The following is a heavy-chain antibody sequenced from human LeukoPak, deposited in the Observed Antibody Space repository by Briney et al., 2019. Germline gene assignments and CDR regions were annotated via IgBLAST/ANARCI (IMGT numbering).Heavy chain of an antibody. CDR2: ISFDAATT. V-gene: IGHV3-74*01. CDR1: GFTFNKYW. CDR3: ARGASSGHYASGDY. Sequence: GGSLRLSCAASGFTFNKYWVHWVRQAPGKGLVWVSRISFDAATTSYADSVKGRFTISRDNVKNTVSLQMNSLRAEDTAIYYCARGASSGHYASGDYWGQGTLVTVSA. D-gene: IGHD3-22*01. J-gene: IGHJ4*02.